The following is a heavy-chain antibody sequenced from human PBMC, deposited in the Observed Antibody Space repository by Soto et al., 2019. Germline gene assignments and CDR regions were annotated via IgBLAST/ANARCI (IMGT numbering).Heavy chain of an antibody. CDR3: ARDSRGSYRSYYFDY. J-gene: IGHJ4*02. V-gene: IGHV3-33*01. CDR2: IWYDGSNK. D-gene: IGHD1-26*01. Sequence: GGSLRLSCAASGFTFSSYGMHWVRQAPGKGLEWVAVIWYDGSNKYYADSVKGRFTISRDNSKNTLYLQMNSLRAEDTAVYYCARDSRGSYRSYYFDYWGQGTLVTVSS. CDR1: GFTFSSYG.